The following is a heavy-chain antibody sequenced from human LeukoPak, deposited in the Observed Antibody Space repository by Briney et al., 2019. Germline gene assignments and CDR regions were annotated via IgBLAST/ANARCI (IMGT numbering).Heavy chain of an antibody. CDR1: GYTLTELS. Sequence: ASVKVSCKVSGYTLTELSMHWVRQAPGKGLEWMGGFDPEDGETIYAQKFQGRVTMTEDTSTDTAYMELSSLRSEDTAVYYCARGPSGSYRVPFDYWGQGTLVTVSS. J-gene: IGHJ4*02. CDR2: FDPEDGET. D-gene: IGHD1-26*01. V-gene: IGHV1-24*01. CDR3: ARGPSGSYRVPFDY.